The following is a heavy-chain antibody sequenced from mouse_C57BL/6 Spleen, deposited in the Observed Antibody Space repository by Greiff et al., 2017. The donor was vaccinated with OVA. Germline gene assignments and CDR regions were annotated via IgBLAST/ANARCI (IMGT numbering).Heavy chain of an antibody. J-gene: IGHJ1*03. D-gene: IGHD2-2*01. CDR3: ARFGYYRYFDD. CDR2: IDPSDSYT. Sequence: VQLQQPGAELVMPGASVKLSCKASGYTFTSYWMHWVKQRPGQGLEWIGEIDPSDSYTNYNQKFKGKSTLTVDKSSSPAYMQLSSLTSEDSAVYYCARFGYYRYFDDWGTGTTVTVSS. CDR1: GYTFTSYW. V-gene: IGHV1-69*01.